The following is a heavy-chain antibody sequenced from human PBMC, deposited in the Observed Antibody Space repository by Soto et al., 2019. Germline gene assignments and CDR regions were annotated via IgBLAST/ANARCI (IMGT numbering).Heavy chain of an antibody. CDR1: GGSISGSDYN. J-gene: IGHJ1*01. V-gene: IGHV4-39*01. Sequence: QLQLQESGPGLVKPSETLSLTCTVSGGSISGSDYNWGWIRQPPGKGLEWIASIYYSGSSYYNPSLKSRLTISVDTSKNQFSVKLRSLTAADTAVYYCARHLYGSGMVGQHWGQGTLVTVSS. D-gene: IGHD3-10*01. CDR2: IYYSGSS. CDR3: ARHLYGSGMVGQH.